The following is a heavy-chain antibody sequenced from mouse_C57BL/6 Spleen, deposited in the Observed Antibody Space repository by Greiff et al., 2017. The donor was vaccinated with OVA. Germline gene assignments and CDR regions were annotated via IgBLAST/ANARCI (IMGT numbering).Heavy chain of an antibody. D-gene: IGHD3-2*02. V-gene: IGHV1-19*01. J-gene: IGHJ2*01. CDR3: ARPLDSSGY. CDR2: INPYNGGT. Sequence: EVHLVESGPVLVKPGASVKMSCKASGYTFTDYYMNWVKQSHGKSLEWIGVINPYNGGTSYNQKFKGKATLTVDKSSSTAYMELNSLTSEDSAVYYCARPLDSSGYWGQGTTLTVSS. CDR1: GYTFTDYY.